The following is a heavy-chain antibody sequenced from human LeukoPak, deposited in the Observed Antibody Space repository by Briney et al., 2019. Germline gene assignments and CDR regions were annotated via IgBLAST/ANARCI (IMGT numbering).Heavy chain of an antibody. CDR2: IYSGGST. V-gene: IGHV3-53*01. D-gene: IGHD2-15*01. J-gene: IGHJ4*02. CDR1: GFTASTNY. CDR3: AKDPRSLGYCSGGSCYSDY. Sequence: PRGSLRLSCAASGFTASTNYMSWVRQAPGKGLEWVSVIYSGGSTYYADSVKGRFTISRDNSKNTLYLQMNSLRAEETAVYYCAKDPRSLGYCSGGSCYSDYWGQGTLVTVSS.